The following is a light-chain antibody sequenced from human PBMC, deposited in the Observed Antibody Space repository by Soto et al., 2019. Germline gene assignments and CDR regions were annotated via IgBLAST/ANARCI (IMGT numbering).Light chain of an antibody. CDR1: QSIASH. CDR3: QHRSKWPFT. CDR2: DAS. V-gene: IGKV3-11*01. J-gene: IGKJ3*01. Sequence: EIVLTQSPVTLSLSPGERATLSCRASQSIASHLAWYQQKPGQAPRLLIHDASSRATGIPARFSGSGSGTDFTLTIGSLEPEDFAVYYCQHRSKWPFTFGPGTKVDIK.